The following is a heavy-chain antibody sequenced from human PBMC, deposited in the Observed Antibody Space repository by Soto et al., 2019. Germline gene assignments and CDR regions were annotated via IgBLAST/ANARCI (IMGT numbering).Heavy chain of an antibody. D-gene: IGHD4-17*01. V-gene: IGHV4-34*01. Sequence: SETLSLTCAVYGGSFSGYYWSWIRQPPGKGLEWIGEINHSGSTNYNPSLKSRVTISVDTSKNQFSLKLSSVTAADTAVYYCARVFGPTVTSWYAFDIWGQGTMVTVSS. CDR3: ARVFGPTVTSWYAFDI. CDR1: GGSFSGYY. J-gene: IGHJ3*02. CDR2: INHSGST.